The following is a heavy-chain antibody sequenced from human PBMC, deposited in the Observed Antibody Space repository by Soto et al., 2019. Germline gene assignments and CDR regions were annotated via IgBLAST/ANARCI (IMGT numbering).Heavy chain of an antibody. V-gene: IGHV4-59*11. CDR2: IYYSGST. Sequence: SETLSLTCTLSGGSISSHYWRWIRKPPRKGLEWIGYIYYSGSTNYNPSLKSRVTISVDTSKNQFSLKLSSVTAADTDVYYCASLNYDFWSGYSHYAEYFQHWGQGTLVTVS. CDR3: ASLNYDFWSGYSHYAEYFQH. CDR1: GGSISSHY. J-gene: IGHJ1*01. D-gene: IGHD3-3*01.